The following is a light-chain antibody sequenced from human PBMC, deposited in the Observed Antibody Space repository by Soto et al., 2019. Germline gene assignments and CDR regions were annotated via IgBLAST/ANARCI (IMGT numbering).Light chain of an antibody. J-gene: IGKJ1*01. V-gene: IGKV3-15*01. Sequence: EVGMTQSPATLSVSPGERATLSCRASQSVYSNLAWYQQKPGQAPRLLMYDTSTRATGIPARFSGSGSGAEFTLTISSLQSEDFAVYYCQQYNSWPRTFGQGTRVEIK. CDR1: QSVYSN. CDR2: DTS. CDR3: QQYNSWPRT.